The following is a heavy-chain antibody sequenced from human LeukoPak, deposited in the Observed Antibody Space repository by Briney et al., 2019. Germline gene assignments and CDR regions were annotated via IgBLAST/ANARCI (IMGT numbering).Heavy chain of an antibody. J-gene: IGHJ6*03. V-gene: IGHV3-7*01. Sequence: GGSLRLSCAASGFTFSSYWMSWVRQAPGKGLEWVANIKKDGSEKYYVDSVKGRFTISRDNAKNSVYLQMNRLRAEDTAVYYCARDHGFSYYYYYMDVWGKGTTVTVSS. CDR1: GFTFSSYW. D-gene: IGHD3-3*01. CDR3: ARDHGFSYYYYYMDV. CDR2: IKKDGSEK.